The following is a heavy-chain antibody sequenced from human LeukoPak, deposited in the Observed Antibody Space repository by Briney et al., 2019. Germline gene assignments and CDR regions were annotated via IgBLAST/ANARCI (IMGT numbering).Heavy chain of an antibody. Sequence: SETLSLXYTVSGGSISSSGYYWGWIRQPPGKGLEWIASIYYSGSTYYNPSLKSRVTISVDTSKNQLSLKLSSLTAADTAVYYCARHEYSGSYYGLSWFDPWGQGTLVTVSS. D-gene: IGHD1-26*01. CDR3: ARHEYSGSYYGLSWFDP. CDR1: GGSISSSGYY. CDR2: IYYSGST. J-gene: IGHJ5*02. V-gene: IGHV4-39*01.